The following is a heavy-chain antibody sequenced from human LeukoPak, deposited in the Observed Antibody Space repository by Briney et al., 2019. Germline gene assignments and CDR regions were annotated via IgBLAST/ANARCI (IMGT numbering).Heavy chain of an antibody. V-gene: IGHV4-34*01. Sequence: SETLSLTCAVYGGSFSGYYWSWIRQPPGKGLEWIGEINHSGSTNYNPSLKSRVTISVDTSKNQFSLKLSSVTAADTAVYYCARGSDSSGWCAYYGMDVWGQGTTVTASS. D-gene: IGHD6-19*01. J-gene: IGHJ6*02. CDR3: ARGSDSSGWCAYYGMDV. CDR2: INHSGST. CDR1: GGSFSGYY.